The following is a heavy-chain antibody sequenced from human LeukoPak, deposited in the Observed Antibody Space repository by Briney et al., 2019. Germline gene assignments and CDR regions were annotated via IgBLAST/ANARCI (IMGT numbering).Heavy chain of an antibody. CDR1: GYTFTSYG. D-gene: IGHD2-15*01. CDR2: ISAYNGNT. CDR3: ARDQRYCSGGSCPAPDAFDI. V-gene: IGHV1-18*04. Sequence: GASVKVSFKASGYTFTSYGISWVRQAPGQGLEWMGWISAYNGNTNYAQKLQGRVTMTTDTSTSTAYMELRSLRSDDTAVYYCARDQRYCSGGSCPAPDAFDIWGQGTMVTVSS. J-gene: IGHJ3*02.